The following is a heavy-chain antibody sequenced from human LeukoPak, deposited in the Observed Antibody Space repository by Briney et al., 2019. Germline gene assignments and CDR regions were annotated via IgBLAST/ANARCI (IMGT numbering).Heavy chain of an antibody. CDR1: GGSFSGYY. V-gene: IGHV4-34*01. CDR2: INHSGST. D-gene: IGHD7-27*01. CDR3: ARSAYWGYFDY. Sequence: SETLSLTCGVYGGSFSGYYWSWIRQPPGKGLEWIGEINHSGSTNYNPSLKSRVTISVDTSKNQFSLKLSSVTAADTAVYYCARSAYWGYFDYWGQGTLVTVSS. J-gene: IGHJ4*02.